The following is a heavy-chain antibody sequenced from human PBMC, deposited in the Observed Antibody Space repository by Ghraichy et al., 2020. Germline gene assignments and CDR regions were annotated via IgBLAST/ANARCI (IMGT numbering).Heavy chain of an antibody. Sequence: GVLRLSCAASGFTFSTYSMNWVRQAPGKGLEWVSYIDSSSSIIYYADSVKGRFTISRDNAKNSLYLQMNSLRDEDTAVYYCARGTYCSSTSCYSNYNWFDPWGQGTLVTVSS. CDR1: GFTFSTYS. V-gene: IGHV3-48*02. CDR2: IDSSSSII. CDR3: ARGTYCSSTSCYSNYNWFDP. J-gene: IGHJ5*02. D-gene: IGHD2-2*01.